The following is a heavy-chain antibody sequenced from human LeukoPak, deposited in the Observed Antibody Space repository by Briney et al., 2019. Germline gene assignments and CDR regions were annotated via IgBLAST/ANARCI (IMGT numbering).Heavy chain of an antibody. CDR1: GGSFSGYY. J-gene: IGHJ4*02. V-gene: IGHV4-34*01. D-gene: IGHD6-13*01. Sequence: PSETLSLTCAVYGGSFSGYYWSWIRQPPGKGLEWIGEINHSGSTNYNPSLKSRVTISVDTSKNQFSLKLSSVTAADTAVYYCAGPGYSSTIDYWGQGTLVTVSS. CDR2: INHSGST. CDR3: AGPGYSSTIDY.